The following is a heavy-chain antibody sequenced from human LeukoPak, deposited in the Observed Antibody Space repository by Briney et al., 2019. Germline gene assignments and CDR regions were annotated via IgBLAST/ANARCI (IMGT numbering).Heavy chain of an antibody. J-gene: IGHJ4*02. V-gene: IGHV3-21*01. Sequence: PGGSLRLSCAASGFTFSSYSMNWVRQAPGKGLEWVSSISSSSSYIYYADSVKGRFTISRDNAKNSLYLQMNSLRAEDTAVYYCAREAIVGATMGYWGQGTLVTVSS. CDR1: GFTFSSYS. CDR2: ISSSSSYI. D-gene: IGHD1-26*01. CDR3: AREAIVGATMGY.